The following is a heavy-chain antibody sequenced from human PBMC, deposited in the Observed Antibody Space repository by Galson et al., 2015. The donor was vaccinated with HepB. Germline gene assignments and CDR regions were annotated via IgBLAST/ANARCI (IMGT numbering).Heavy chain of an antibody. Sequence: LRLSCAASGFTFSNYTMHWVRQAPGKGLEWVAVTSYDGSNKYHVDSVKGRFTISRDNSKNTLYLQMNSLRPEDTAVYYCAKTLLAEYSGYDYGNYDYGTYYYYYGLDVWGQGTTVTVSS. D-gene: IGHD5-12*01. CDR1: GFTFSNYT. CDR2: TSYDGSNK. J-gene: IGHJ6*02. CDR3: AKTLLAEYSGYDYGNYDYGTYYYYYGLDV. V-gene: IGHV3-30*18.